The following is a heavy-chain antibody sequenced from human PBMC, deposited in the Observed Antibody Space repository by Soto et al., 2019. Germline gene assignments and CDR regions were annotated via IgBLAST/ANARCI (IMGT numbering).Heavy chain of an antibody. J-gene: IGHJ6*03. CDR3: AKSLGNYYYYYMDV. V-gene: IGHV3-30*18. CDR1: GFTFSSYG. Sequence: QVQLVESGGGVVQPGRSLRLSCAASGFTFSSYGMHWVRQAPGKGLEWVAVISYDGSNKYYADSVKGRFTISRDNSKNTLYLQMNSLRAEDTAVYYCAKSLGNYYYYYMDVWGIGTTVTVSS. CDR2: ISYDGSNK.